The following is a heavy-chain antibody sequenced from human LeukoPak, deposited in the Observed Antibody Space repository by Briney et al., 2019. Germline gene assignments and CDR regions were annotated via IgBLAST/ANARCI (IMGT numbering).Heavy chain of an antibody. CDR3: ARDRIAVAPFAD. CDR2: IYTSGST. D-gene: IGHD6-19*01. Sequence: SETLSLTCTVSGGSISSYYWSWIRQPAGEGLEWIGRIYTSGSTNYNPSLKSRVTMSVDTSKNQFSLKLSSVTAADTAVYYCARDRIAVAPFADWGQGTLITVSS. CDR1: GGSISSYY. V-gene: IGHV4-4*07. J-gene: IGHJ4*02.